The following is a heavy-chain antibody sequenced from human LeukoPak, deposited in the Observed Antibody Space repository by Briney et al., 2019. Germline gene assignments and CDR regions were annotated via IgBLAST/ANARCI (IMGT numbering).Heavy chain of an antibody. CDR1: GGTFSSYA. D-gene: IGHD3-3*01. J-gene: IGHJ5*02. Sequence: SVKVSCKASGGTFSSYAISWVRQAPGQGLEWMGGIIPIFGTANYAQKFQGRVTITADESTSTAYMELSSLRSEDTAVYYCARDVGVLRILEWLSREEWFDPWGQGTLVTVSS. CDR3: ARDVGVLRILEWLSREEWFDP. V-gene: IGHV1-69*01. CDR2: IIPIFGTA.